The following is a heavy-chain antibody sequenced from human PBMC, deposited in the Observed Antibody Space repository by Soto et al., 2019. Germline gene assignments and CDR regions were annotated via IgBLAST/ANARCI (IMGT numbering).Heavy chain of an antibody. D-gene: IGHD5-12*01. Sequence: PGGSLRLSCAASGFTFSSYAMSWVRQAPGKGLEWVSAISGSGGSTYYVDSVKGRFTISRDNSKNTLYLQMNSLRAEDTAVYYCAKDASRKSGYGTHFDYWGQGTLVTVSS. V-gene: IGHV3-23*01. J-gene: IGHJ4*02. CDR1: GFTFSSYA. CDR2: ISGSGGST. CDR3: AKDASRKSGYGTHFDY.